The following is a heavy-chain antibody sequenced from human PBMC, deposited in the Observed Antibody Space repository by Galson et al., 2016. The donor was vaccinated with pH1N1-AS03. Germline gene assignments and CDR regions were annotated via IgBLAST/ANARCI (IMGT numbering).Heavy chain of an antibody. CDR1: GASVSHYASY. V-gene: IGHV4-39*07. D-gene: IGHD1-26*01. CDR3: ARVDLVGSTSVPGAFPI. J-gene: IGHJ4*01. Sequence: LSLTCSVSGASVSHYASYWGWLRQAPGKGLEWIATVSARGTTYHNPSLDSRLTISLDTSKNHFSLTLTSVTAADTAFSFCARVDLVGSTSVPGAFPIWGQGIFVTVS. CDR2: VSARGTT.